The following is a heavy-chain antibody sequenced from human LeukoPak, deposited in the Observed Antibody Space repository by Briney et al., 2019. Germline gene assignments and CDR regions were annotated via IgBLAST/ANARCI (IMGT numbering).Heavy chain of an antibody. CDR2: IYPGDSDT. Sequence: LGESLKISCKGSGYSFTSYWIGWVRQMPGKGLEWMGIIYPGDSDTRYSPSFQGQVTISADKSISTAYLQWSSLKASDTAMYYCARDYCGGDCYGGYYFDYWGQGTLVTVSS. CDR1: GYSFTSYW. J-gene: IGHJ4*02. V-gene: IGHV5-51*01. CDR3: ARDYCGGDCYGGYYFDY. D-gene: IGHD2-21*02.